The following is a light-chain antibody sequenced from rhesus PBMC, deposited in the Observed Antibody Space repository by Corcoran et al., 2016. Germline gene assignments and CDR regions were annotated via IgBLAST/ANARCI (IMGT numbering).Light chain of an antibody. V-gene: IGKV3-24*04. J-gene: IGKJ2*01. CDR1: QSVGSY. Sequence: ETVVTQSPATLSLSPGERATLSCRASQSVGSYLAWYQHKPGQAPRRLIDVASSRATGIPARFSGSGSGTDFTLTISSLEPEDVGVYYCQQSSNLSHSFGQGTKVEIK. CDR3: QQSSNLSHS. CDR2: VAS.